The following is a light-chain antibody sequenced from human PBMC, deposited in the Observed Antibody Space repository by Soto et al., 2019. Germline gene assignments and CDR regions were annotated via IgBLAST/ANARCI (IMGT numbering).Light chain of an antibody. Sequence: DIQVTQSPSAMSAAVGDRVTITCRTSQDISNRLGWFQQRPGKAPKRLIYAASSLQSGVPSRFSGSGSGTDFTLTISSLQPEDFATYYCQQSYSTPRTFGQGTKVDIK. CDR3: QQSYSTPRT. CDR1: QDISNR. J-gene: IGKJ1*01. CDR2: AAS. V-gene: IGKV1-39*01.